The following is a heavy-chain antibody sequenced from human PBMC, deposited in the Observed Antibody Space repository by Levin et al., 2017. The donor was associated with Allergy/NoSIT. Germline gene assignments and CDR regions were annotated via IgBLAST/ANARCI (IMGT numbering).Heavy chain of an antibody. J-gene: IGHJ6*04. Sequence: GESLKISCKASGYTFTGYYMHWVRQAPGQGLEWMGWINPNSGGTNYAQKFQGRVTMTRDTSISTAYMELSRLRSDDTAVYYCARDLSYWDRYFDVWGKGTTVTVSS. CDR2: INPNSGGT. CDR1: GYTFTGYY. V-gene: IGHV1-2*02. D-gene: IGHD3-9*01. CDR3: ARDLSYWDRYFDV.